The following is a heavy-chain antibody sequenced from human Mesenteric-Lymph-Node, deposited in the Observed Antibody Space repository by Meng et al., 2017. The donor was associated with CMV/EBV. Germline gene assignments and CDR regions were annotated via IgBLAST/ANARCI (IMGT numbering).Heavy chain of an antibody. J-gene: IGHJ4*02. Sequence: QITLKESGPTLVKPTQTLTLTCTFSGFSLSTSGVGVGWSRQPPGKALEWLALIYWVDDKRYSPSLKSRLTITKDTSKNQVVLTMTNMDPVDTATYYCAHSSGIAAAGPFYFDYWGQGTLVTVSS. V-gene: IGHV2-5*02. CDR1: GFSLSTSGVG. CDR3: AHSSGIAAAGPFYFDY. D-gene: IGHD6-13*01. CDR2: IYWVDDK.